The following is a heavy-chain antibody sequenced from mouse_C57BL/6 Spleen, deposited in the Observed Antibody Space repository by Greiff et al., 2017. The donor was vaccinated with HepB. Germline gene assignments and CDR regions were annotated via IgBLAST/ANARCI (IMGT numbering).Heavy chain of an antibody. Sequence: QVQLQQPGAELVKPGASVKLSCKASGYTFTSYWMQWVKQRPGQGLEWIGEIDPSDSYTNYNQKFKGKATLTVDTSSSPAYMQRSSLTSEDSAVYYCARRGAYDDDDVDAMEYWGQGTSVTVAS. CDR1: GYTFTSYW. CDR2: IDPSDSYT. V-gene: IGHV1-50*01. D-gene: IGHD2-4*01. J-gene: IGHJ4*01. CDR3: ARRGAYDDDDVDAMEY.